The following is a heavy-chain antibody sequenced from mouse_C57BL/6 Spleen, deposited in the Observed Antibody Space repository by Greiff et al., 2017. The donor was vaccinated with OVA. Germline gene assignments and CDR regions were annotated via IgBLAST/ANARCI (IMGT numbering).Heavy chain of an antibody. Sequence: QVQLQQPGAELVRPGTSVKLSCKASGYTFTSYWMHWVKQRPGQGLEWIGVIDPSDSYTNYNQKFKGKATLTVDTSSSTAYMQLSSLTSEDSAVYYCLYYDPYYYAMDYWGQGTSVTVSS. CDR1: GYTFTSYW. CDR2: IDPSDSYT. V-gene: IGHV1-59*01. J-gene: IGHJ4*01. CDR3: LYYDPYYYAMDY. D-gene: IGHD2-4*01.